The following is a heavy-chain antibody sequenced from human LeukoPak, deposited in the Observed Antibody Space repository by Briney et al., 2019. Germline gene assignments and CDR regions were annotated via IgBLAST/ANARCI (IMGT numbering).Heavy chain of an antibody. D-gene: IGHD3-10*01. Sequence: PGGSLRLSCAGSGFTFSTYWMSWVRQVPGKGLEWMANINEDGSEKNYVDSVKGRFTISRDNAKNSLYLQMNSLRAEDTALYYCTRGGTLVRGGDPFDYWGQGTLVTVSS. CDR2: INEDGSEK. J-gene: IGHJ4*02. CDR3: TRGGTLVRGGDPFDY. V-gene: IGHV3-7*03. CDR1: GFTFSTYW.